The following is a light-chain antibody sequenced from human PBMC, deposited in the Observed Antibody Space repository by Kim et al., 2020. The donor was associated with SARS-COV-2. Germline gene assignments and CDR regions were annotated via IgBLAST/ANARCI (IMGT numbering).Light chain of an antibody. CDR1: RSDVGGYTY. J-gene: IGLJ3*02. Sequence: GQSVSISCPGTRSDVGGYTYVSWYQHHPGKAPKLMIYDVIKRPSGAPDRFSGSKSGNTASLTISGLRAEDEADYYCCSYAGTYPWVFGGGTQLTVL. V-gene: IGLV2-11*01. CDR3: CSYAGTYPWV. CDR2: DVI.